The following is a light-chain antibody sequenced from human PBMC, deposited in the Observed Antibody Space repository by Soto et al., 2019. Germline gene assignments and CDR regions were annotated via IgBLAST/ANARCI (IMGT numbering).Light chain of an antibody. CDR3: QQYYSTPT. CDR2: WAS. CDR1: QSVLYSYNNQNY. V-gene: IGKV4-1*01. Sequence: DIVMTQSPDSLAVSLGERATINCKSSQSVLYSYNNQNYLAWYQQKPGQPPKLLIYWASTRESGVPDRFSGRGSGTDFTLTISSRQAEDVAVYYCQQYYSTPTFGQGTKVEIK. J-gene: IGKJ1*01.